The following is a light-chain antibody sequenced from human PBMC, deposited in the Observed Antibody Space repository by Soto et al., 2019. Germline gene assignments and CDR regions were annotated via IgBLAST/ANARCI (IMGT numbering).Light chain of an antibody. CDR3: QQYDKWPRT. CDR2: GAS. Sequence: EIVLTQSPGTLSLSPGERATLSCRASQSVASSHLAWYRQKPGQTPRLLIYGASTRATGVPARFSGSGSGTEFTLTISNLQSEDFAVYHCQQYDKWPRTFGQGTKVDI. J-gene: IGKJ1*01. V-gene: IGKV3-15*01. CDR1: QSVASSH.